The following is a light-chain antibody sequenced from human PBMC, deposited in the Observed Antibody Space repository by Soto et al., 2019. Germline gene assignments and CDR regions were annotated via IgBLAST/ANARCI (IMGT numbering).Light chain of an antibody. V-gene: IGLV2-8*01. CDR2: DVS. CDR3: SSFAGSNNFPYV. Sequence: QSVLTQPASVSGSPGQSITISCTGTSSDVGGSNYVSWYQQLPGKAPKLMIYDVSDRPSGVPDRFSGSKSGNTASLTVSGLQAEDEADYYCSSFAGSNNFPYVFGTGTKVTVL. J-gene: IGLJ1*01. CDR1: SSDVGGSNY.